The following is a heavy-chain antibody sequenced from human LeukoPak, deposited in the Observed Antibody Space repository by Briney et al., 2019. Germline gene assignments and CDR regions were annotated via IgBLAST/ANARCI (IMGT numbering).Heavy chain of an antibody. D-gene: IGHD3-10*01. CDR3: ARESSGSYIY. Sequence: SETLSLTCTVSGGSISSYYWSWIRQPPGKGLEWIGYIYYSGSTNYNPSLKGRVTISVGTSKNQFSLKLSSVTAADTAVYYCARESSGSYIYWGQGTLVTVSS. CDR1: GGSISSYY. J-gene: IGHJ4*02. CDR2: IYYSGST. V-gene: IGHV4-59*01.